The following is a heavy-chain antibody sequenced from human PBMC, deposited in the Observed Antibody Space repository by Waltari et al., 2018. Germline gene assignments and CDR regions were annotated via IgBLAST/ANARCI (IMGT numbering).Heavy chain of an antibody. Sequence: QVQLVESGGGVVQPGRSLRLSCAASGFTFSSYAMHWVRQAPGKGLEWVAVIWYDGSNKYYADSVKGRFTISRDNSKNTLYLQMNSLRAEDTAVYYCAKDRGSSWLDAFDIWGQGTMVTVSS. CDR1: GFTFSSYA. J-gene: IGHJ3*02. V-gene: IGHV3-33*06. CDR3: AKDRGSSWLDAFDI. CDR2: IWYDGSNK. D-gene: IGHD6-13*01.